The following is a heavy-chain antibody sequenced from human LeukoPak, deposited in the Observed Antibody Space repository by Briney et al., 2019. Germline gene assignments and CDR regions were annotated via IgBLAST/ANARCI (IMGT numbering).Heavy chain of an antibody. Sequence: GGSLRLSCAASGFTFSSYWMHWVRQAPGKGLVWVSRVISDGSSATHADSVKGRFTMSRDNAKNMLYLQMNSLRAEDTAVYYCTRDRRYGGMDVWGQGTTVTVSS. CDR1: GFTFSSYW. CDR3: TRDRRYGGMDV. D-gene: IGHD3-10*01. V-gene: IGHV3-74*01. J-gene: IGHJ6*02. CDR2: VISDGSSA.